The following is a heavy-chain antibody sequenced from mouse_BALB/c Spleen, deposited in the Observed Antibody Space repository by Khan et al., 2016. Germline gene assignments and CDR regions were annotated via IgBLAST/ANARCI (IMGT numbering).Heavy chain of an antibody. Sequence: QIQLVQSGPELKKPGETVKISCKASGYTFTNYGMNWVKQAPGKGLKWMGWINTYTGEPTYADDFKGRFAFSLETSASTAYLQLNNLKNEDTATYFCARGHYGSSYGFAYWGQGTLVTVSA. CDR1: GYTFTNYG. V-gene: IGHV9-3-1*01. CDR2: INTYTGEP. CDR3: ARGHYGSSYGFAY. J-gene: IGHJ3*01. D-gene: IGHD1-1*01.